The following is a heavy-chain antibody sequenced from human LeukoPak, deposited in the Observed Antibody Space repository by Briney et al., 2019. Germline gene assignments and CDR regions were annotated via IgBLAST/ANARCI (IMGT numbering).Heavy chain of an antibody. V-gene: IGHV3-9*01. CDR3: AKDNRRHYTSGPNPDSLH. Sequence: PGGSLRLSCAASGFTFDDYAMHWVRQAPGKGLEWVSGISWNSGSIDYADSVKGRFTISRDNAKNSLYLRMNSLRVEDTAFYYCAKDNRRHYTSGPNPDSLHWGQGALVTVSS. J-gene: IGHJ4*02. CDR2: ISWNSGSI. CDR1: GFTFDDYA. D-gene: IGHD6-19*01.